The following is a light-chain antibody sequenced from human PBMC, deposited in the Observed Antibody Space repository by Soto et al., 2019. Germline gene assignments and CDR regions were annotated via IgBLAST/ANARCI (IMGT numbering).Light chain of an antibody. J-gene: IGKJ1*01. CDR3: QQYDTYWT. CDR1: QSVGRW. Sequence: DIQMTQSPSTLSASVGDSVTITCRASQSVGRWLAWYQQKPGKAPKLLIYDVSSLESGVPSRFSGSGSGTEFTLTISSLQPDDFATYYCQQYDTYWTFGQGTKVDI. CDR2: DVS. V-gene: IGKV1-5*01.